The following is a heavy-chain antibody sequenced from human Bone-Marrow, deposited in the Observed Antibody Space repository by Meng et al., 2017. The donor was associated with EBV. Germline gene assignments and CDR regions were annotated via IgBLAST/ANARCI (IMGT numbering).Heavy chain of an antibody. J-gene: IGHJ4*02. CDR1: GVSXXXGTYH. Sequence: QLLRQVSAPGLVTPSSTLSXXCVVAGVSXXXGTYHWSLIRQSPGKGLEWIGYIYDTGTTIYNPSLNSRVTILLETSKNQFSLRLHSVTTADTAVYYCAKSRSSTPGIIDDWGQGTXVTVSS. CDR2: IYDTGTT. V-gene: IGHV4-61*01. D-gene: IGHD4-23*01. CDR3: AKSRSSTPGIIDD.